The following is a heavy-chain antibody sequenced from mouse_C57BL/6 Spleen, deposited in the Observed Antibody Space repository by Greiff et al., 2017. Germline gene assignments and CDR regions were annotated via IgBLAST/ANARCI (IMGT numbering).Heavy chain of an antibody. CDR1: GFSLTSYG. V-gene: IGHV2-2*01. CDR2: IWSGGST. J-gene: IGHJ1*03. CDR3: ARGGYGSGYVRGWYFDV. Sequence: VKLMESGPGLVQPSQSLSITCTVSGFSLTSYGVHWVCQSPGKGLEWLGVIWSGGSTDYNAAFISRMSISKDNSKSQVFFKMNSLQADDTARYYCARGGYGSGYVRGWYFDVWGTGTTVTVSS. D-gene: IGHD1-1*01.